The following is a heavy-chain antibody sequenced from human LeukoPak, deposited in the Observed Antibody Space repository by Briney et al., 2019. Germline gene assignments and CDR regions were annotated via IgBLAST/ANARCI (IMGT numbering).Heavy chain of an antibody. CDR3: ATGPLRYGDRNRFYYYGMDV. CDR1: GYTFTSYG. D-gene: IGHD4-17*01. CDR2: ISANDGNT. Sequence: ASVKVSCKASGYTFTSYGISWVRQAPGQGLEWMGWISANDGNTDYPQKLQGRVTMTTDTSTSTAYMELRSLRSEDTAVYYCATGPLRYGDRNRFYYYGMDVWGQGTTVAVSS. J-gene: IGHJ6*02. V-gene: IGHV1-18*01.